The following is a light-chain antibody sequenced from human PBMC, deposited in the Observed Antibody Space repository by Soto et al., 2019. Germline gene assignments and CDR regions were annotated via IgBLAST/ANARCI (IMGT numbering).Light chain of an antibody. CDR3: QQYFNWPLTWT. Sequence: EIELTQSPATLSVSAGGTVTLSCRASQSIRTNVAWYQQIPGQAPRLLVYGASTRATGVPARFSGSGSGIEFTLTISSLQSEDSAFYYGQQYFNWPLTWTFGPGTNVQIK. V-gene: IGKV3-15*01. CDR1: QSIRTN. J-gene: IGKJ1*01. CDR2: GAS.